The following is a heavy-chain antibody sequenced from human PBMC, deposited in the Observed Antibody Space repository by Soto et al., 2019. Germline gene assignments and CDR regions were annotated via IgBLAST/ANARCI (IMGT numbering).Heavy chain of an antibody. CDR1: GDSIRNYY. J-gene: IGHJ6*02. D-gene: IGHD3-10*01. Sequence: SETLSLTCSVSGDSIRNYYWSWIRPPPRKGPEWIGYIYYSGSTNYNPSLKSRVTMSVDTSKNQFSLKLTSVTTADTAVYYCARADYGSGSSYYYYHGMDVWGQGTTVTVSS. CDR3: ARADYGSGSSYYYYHGMDV. CDR2: IYYSGST. V-gene: IGHV4-59*01.